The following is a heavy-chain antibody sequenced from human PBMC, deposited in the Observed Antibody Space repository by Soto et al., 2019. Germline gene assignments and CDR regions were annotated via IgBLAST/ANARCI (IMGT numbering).Heavy chain of an antibody. Sequence: QVQLVESGGGVVQPGRSLRLSCAASGFTFSSYGMHWVRQAPGKGLEWVAVIWCDGSNKYYADSVKGRFTISRDNSNNTLYLQMDSLRAEDTAVYYCARGVRIVATLRPSAWFDPWGQGTLVTVSS. CDR1: GFTFSSYG. CDR3: ARGVRIVATLRPSAWFDP. V-gene: IGHV3-33*01. D-gene: IGHD5-12*01. J-gene: IGHJ5*02. CDR2: IWCDGSNK.